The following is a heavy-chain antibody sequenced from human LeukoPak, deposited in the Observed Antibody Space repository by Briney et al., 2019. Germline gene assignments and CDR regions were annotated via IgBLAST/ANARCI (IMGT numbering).Heavy chain of an antibody. Sequence: ASVKVSCKASGYTFTGYYMHWVRQAPGQGLEWMGWINPNSGGRNYAQKFQGRVTMTRDTSISTAYMELSRLRSDDTAVYYCVRGNWDIVGATDYYYYYMDVWGKGTTVTISS. CDR2: INPNSGGR. CDR3: VRGNWDIVGATDYYYYYMDV. V-gene: IGHV1-2*02. J-gene: IGHJ6*03. CDR1: GYTFTGYY. D-gene: IGHD1-26*01.